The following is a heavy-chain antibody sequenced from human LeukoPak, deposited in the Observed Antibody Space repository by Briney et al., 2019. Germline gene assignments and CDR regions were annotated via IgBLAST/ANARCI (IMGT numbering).Heavy chain of an antibody. CDR3: ARVSWDSSGYYFDY. CDR1: GYTFTGYY. Sequence: GASVKVSCKASGYTFTGYYMYWVRQAPGQGLEWMGWINPNSGGTNYAQKFQGRVTMTRDTSISTAYMELSRLRSDDTAVYYCARVSWDSSGYYFDYWGQGTLVTVSS. D-gene: IGHD3-22*01. J-gene: IGHJ4*02. CDR2: INPNSGGT. V-gene: IGHV1-2*02.